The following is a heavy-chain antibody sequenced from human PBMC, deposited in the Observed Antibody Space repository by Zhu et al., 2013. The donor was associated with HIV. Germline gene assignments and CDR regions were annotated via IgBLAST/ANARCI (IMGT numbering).Heavy chain of an antibody. D-gene: IGHD3-22*01. CDR2: IIPIFGTA. Sequence: VQLVQSGAEVKKPGSSVKVSCKASGGTFSSYAISWVRQAPGQGLEWMGGIIPIFGTANYAQKFQGRVTITADESTSTAYMELSSLRSEDTAVYYCARGPYYYDSSGYYLYYFDYWGQGTLVTVSS. CDR1: GGTFSSYA. CDR3: ARGPYYYDSSGYYLYYFDY. J-gene: IGHJ4*02. V-gene: IGHV1-69*01.